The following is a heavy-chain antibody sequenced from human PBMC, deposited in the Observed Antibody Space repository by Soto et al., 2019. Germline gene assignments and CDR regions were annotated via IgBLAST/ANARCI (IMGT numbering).Heavy chain of an antibody. D-gene: IGHD6-19*01. Sequence: GASVKVSCKASGGTFSSYAISWVRQAPGQGLEWMGGIIPIFGTANYAQKFQGRVTITADESTSTAYMELSSLRSEDTAVYYCARDNGPLAVAGTQFDYWGQGTLVTVSS. CDR2: IIPIFGTA. V-gene: IGHV1-69*13. CDR1: GGTFSSYA. CDR3: ARDNGPLAVAGTQFDY. J-gene: IGHJ4*02.